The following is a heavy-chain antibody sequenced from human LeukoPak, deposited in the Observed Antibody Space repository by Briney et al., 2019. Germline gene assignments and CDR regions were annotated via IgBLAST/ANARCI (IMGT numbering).Heavy chain of an antibody. Sequence: GGSLRLSCAASGFTFSSYSMNWVRQAPGKGLEWVSSISSSSSCIYYADSVKGRFTISRDNAKNSLYLQMNSLRAKDTAVYYCARDNWNYFGTSDFDYWGQGTLVTVSS. CDR1: GFTFSSYS. J-gene: IGHJ4*02. CDR2: ISSSSSCI. CDR3: ARDNWNYFGTSDFDY. D-gene: IGHD1-7*01. V-gene: IGHV3-21*01.